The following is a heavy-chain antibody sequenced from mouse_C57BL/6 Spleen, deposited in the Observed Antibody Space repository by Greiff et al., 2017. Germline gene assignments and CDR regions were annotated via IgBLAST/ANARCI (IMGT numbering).Heavy chain of an antibody. CDR1: GFTFSSYA. CDR3: ARDYDGYYGY. D-gene: IGHD2-3*01. V-gene: IGHV5-4*01. CDR2: ISDGGSYT. Sequence: EVQLVESGGGLVKPGGSLKLSCAASGFTFSSYAMSWVRQTPEKRLEWVATISDGGSYTYYPDNVKGRFTISRDNAKNNLYLQMSHLKSEDTAMYYCARDYDGYYGYWGQGTTLTVSS. J-gene: IGHJ2*01.